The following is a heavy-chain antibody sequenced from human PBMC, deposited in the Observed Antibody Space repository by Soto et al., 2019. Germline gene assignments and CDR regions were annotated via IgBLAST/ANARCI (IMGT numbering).Heavy chain of an antibody. CDR3: ARDLVRPTCRLS. CDR2: IIPIFSKT. CDR1: GGTFSTSS. D-gene: IGHD6-13*01. V-gene: IGHV1-69*13. J-gene: IGHJ5*02. Sequence: GASVKVSCKASGGTFSTSSFVWVRQGPGQGLEWMGGIIPIFSKTNVAQKFQGRITFTADESTRTAYMELSSLRSEDTAIYYCARDLVRPTCRLSCDPGPLVTGFS.